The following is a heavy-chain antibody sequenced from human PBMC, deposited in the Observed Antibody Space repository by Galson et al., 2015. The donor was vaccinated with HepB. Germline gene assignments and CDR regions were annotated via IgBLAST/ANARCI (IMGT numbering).Heavy chain of an antibody. V-gene: IGHV4-59*08. D-gene: IGHD3-10*01. CDR3: ARHEGYYGSGNPPGYYYGMDV. CDR1: GGSISSYY. Sequence: ETLSLTCTVSGGSISSYYWSWIRQPPGKGLEWIGYIYYSGSTNYNPSLKSRVTISVDTSKNQFSLKLSSVTAADTAVYYCARHEGYYGSGNPPGYYYGMDVWGQGTTVTVSS. J-gene: IGHJ6*02. CDR2: IYYSGST.